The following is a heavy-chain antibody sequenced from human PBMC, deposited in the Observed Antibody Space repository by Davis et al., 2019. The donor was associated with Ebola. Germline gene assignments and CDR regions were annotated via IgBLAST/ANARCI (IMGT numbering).Heavy chain of an antibody. CDR1: GGSFSGYY. D-gene: IGHD3-3*01. J-gene: IGHJ4*02. V-gene: IGHV4-34*01. CDR3: ARDPTDFWSGYPFDY. CDR2: INHSGST. Sequence: PGGSLRLSCAVYGGSFSGYYWSWIRQPPGKGLEWIGEINHSGSTNYNPSLKSRVTISVDTSKNQFSLKLSSVTAADTAVYYCARDPTDFWSGYPFDYWGQGTLVTVSS.